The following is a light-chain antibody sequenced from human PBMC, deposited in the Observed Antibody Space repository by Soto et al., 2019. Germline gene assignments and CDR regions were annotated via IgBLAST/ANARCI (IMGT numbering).Light chain of an antibody. CDR1: QSLLHRNGYNY. CDR2: LGS. V-gene: IGKV2-28*01. Sequence: DIVMTQSPLSLPVTPGEPASISCRSSQSLLHRNGYNYLDWYLQKPGQSPQLLIYLGSNRASGVPDRCSRSGLGTYFTLKISRVEAEDVGAYYCMQAVRHAWTFSQATKVDIK. CDR3: MQAVRHAWT. J-gene: IGKJ1*01.